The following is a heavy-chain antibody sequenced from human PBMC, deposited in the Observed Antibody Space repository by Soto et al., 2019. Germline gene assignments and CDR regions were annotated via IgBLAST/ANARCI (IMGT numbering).Heavy chain of an antibody. J-gene: IGHJ5*02. Sequence: QVQLVQSGPEVKKPGASVKVSCRTSGYTFTSYGISWVRQAPGQGREWMGWINTYSGDTIYAQKVQGRVSMTTDTSTSTAYTDLNILKTADTAMYYSARVRLTMVVVPFGVSWGQATLVTVSS. CDR3: ARVRLTMVVVPFGVS. V-gene: IGHV1-18*04. CDR1: GYTFTSYG. D-gene: IGHD3-22*01. CDR2: INTYSGDT.